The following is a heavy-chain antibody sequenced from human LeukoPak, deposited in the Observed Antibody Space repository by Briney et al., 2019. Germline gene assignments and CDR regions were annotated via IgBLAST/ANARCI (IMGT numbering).Heavy chain of an antibody. V-gene: IGHV3-30-3*01. CDR1: GFTFSSYA. J-gene: IGHJ4*02. CDR3: ARELAGHYYGSGSSFDY. Sequence: GGFLRLSCAASGFTFSSYAMHWVRQAPGKGLEWVAVISYDGSNKYYADSVKGRFTISRDNSKNTLYPQMNSLRAEDTAVYYCARELAGHYYGSGSSFDYWGQGTLVTVSS. CDR2: ISYDGSNK. D-gene: IGHD3-10*01.